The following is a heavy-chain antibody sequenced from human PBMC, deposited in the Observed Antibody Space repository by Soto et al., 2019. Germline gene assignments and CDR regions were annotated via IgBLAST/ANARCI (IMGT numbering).Heavy chain of an antibody. J-gene: IGHJ3*02. Sequence: ASVKVSGMASGSTFTGYYMHLLRQAPVQGLEWMGWINPNSGGTNYAQKLQGRVTMTTDTSTSTAYMELRSLRSDDTAVYYCARDRFGVSSGWYDAFDIWSQGTMVTVSS. CDR2: INPNSGGT. V-gene: IGHV1-2*02. CDR1: GSTFTGYY. D-gene: IGHD6-19*01. CDR3: ARDRFGVSSGWYDAFDI.